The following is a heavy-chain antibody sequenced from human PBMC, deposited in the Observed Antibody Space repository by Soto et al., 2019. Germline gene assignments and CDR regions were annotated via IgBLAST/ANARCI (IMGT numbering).Heavy chain of an antibody. V-gene: IGHV1-46*01. CDR3: ARRSCSDANCSSYWLDP. CDR1: GYTFTSYF. CDR2: INPSGGST. Sequence: QVQLVQSGAEVKKPGASVKVSCKASGYTFTSYFIHWVRQAPGQGLEWMGIINPSGGSTGYAQKFQGWVTMARDTSTSTVYMELSGLRSEYTGVYYCARRSCSDANCSSYWLDPWGQGTRVTVSS. J-gene: IGHJ5*02. D-gene: IGHD2-15*01.